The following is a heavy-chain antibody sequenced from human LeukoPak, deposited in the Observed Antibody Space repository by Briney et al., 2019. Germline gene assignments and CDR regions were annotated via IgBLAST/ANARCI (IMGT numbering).Heavy chain of an antibody. V-gene: IGHV3-30-3*01. J-gene: IGHJ4*02. CDR1: GFTFSSYA. CDR2: ISYDGSNK. D-gene: IGHD5-12*01. CDR3: AREYIVATITAYYFDY. Sequence: GGSLRLSCAASGFTFSSYAMHWVRQAPGKGLEWVAVISYDGSNKYYADSVKGRFTISRDNSKNTLYLQMNSLRAEDTAVYYCAREYIVATITAYYFDYWGQGTLSPSPQ.